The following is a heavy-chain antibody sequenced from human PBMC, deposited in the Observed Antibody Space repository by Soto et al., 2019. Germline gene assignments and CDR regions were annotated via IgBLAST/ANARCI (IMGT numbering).Heavy chain of an antibody. CDR1: GGSISSGGYY. CDR3: ASIRAYHPRAFDY. D-gene: IGHD1-20*01. J-gene: IGHJ4*02. Sequence: SETLSLTCTVSGGSISSGGYYWSWIRQHPGKGLEWIGYIYYSGSTYYNPSLKSRVTISVDTSKNQFSLKLSSVAAADSAVYYCASIRAYHPRAFDYWGRGNLVTVS. CDR2: IYYSGST. V-gene: IGHV4-31*03.